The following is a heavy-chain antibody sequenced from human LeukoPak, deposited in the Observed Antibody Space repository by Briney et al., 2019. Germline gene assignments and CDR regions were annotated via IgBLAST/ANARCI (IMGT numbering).Heavy chain of an antibody. CDR1: GFTFSSYA. V-gene: IGHV3-30*04. J-gene: IGHJ6*03. Sequence: GGSLRLSCVASGFTFSSYAMHWVRQAPGKGLEWVAVISYDGSNKYYAGSVKGRFTISRDNSKNTLYLQMNSLRAEDTAVYYCARDGEWFGELLFYYYYYMDVWGKGTTVTVSS. CDR3: ARDGEWFGELLFYYYYYMDV. D-gene: IGHD3-10*01. CDR2: ISYDGSNK.